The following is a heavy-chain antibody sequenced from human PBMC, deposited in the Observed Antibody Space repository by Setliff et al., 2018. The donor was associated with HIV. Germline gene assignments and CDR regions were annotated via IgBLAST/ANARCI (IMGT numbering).Heavy chain of an antibody. CDR3: AGDPPGGSYPYYFDY. CDR2: IWYDGSNK. D-gene: IGHD1-26*01. Sequence: GGSLRLSCAASGFTFSSYGMHWVRQAPGKGLEWVAVIWYDGSNKYYADSVKGRFTISRDNSKNTLYLQMNSLRAEDTAVYYCAGDPPGGSYPYYFDYWGQGTLVTVSS. CDR1: GFTFSSYG. V-gene: IGHV3-33*01. J-gene: IGHJ4*02.